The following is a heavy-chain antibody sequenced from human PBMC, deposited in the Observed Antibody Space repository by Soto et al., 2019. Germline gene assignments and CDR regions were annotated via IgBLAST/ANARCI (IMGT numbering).Heavy chain of an antibody. CDR1: GGTFSSYR. J-gene: IGHJ4*02. CDR2: IVPIYRTA. D-gene: IGHD6-13*01. V-gene: IGHV1-69*13. CDR3: ARDSGAKLSSS. Sequence: ASVKVSCKASGGTFSSYRINWVRQAPGQGLEWVGGIVPIYRTADYAQKFQGRVTITADESARTAYMELRSLKSQDTAVYYCARDSGAKLSSSWGQGTLVTVSS.